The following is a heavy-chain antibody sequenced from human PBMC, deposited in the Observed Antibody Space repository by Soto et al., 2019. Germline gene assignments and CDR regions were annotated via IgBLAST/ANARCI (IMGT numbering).Heavy chain of an antibody. V-gene: IGHV3-15*07. CDR2: IKSKTDGGTT. CDR1: GFTFSNAW. J-gene: IGHJ6*02. Sequence: GGSLRLSCAASGFTFSNAWMNWVRQAPGKGLEWVGRIKSKTDGGTTDYAAPVKGRFTISRDDSKNTLYLQMNSLKTEDTAVYYCTTANDFWSGYFAPYYYYGMDVWGQGTTVTVSS. D-gene: IGHD3-3*01. CDR3: TTANDFWSGYFAPYYYYGMDV.